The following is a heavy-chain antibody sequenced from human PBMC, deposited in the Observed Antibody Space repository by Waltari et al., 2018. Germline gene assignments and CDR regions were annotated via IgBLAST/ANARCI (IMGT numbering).Heavy chain of an antibody. Sequence: QVQLVESGGGVVQPGRSLRLSCAASEFTFSSYVMHWVRQAPGKGLEWVAVISYNGRNIYYVDSVKGRFTISRDNSKKMLYLQMNSLRAEDTAVYYCARDYCDRTNCHGMDVWGQGTTVTVSS. J-gene: IGHJ6*02. CDR2: ISYNGRNI. CDR1: EFTFSSYV. CDR3: ARDYCDRTNCHGMDV. V-gene: IGHV3-30*04. D-gene: IGHD3-22*01.